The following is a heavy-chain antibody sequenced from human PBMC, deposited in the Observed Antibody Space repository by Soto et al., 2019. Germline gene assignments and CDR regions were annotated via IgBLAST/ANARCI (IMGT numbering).Heavy chain of an antibody. CDR3: ARGDIASYYDFWSGYGSRYDY. CDR1: GFTFDDYA. CDR2: ISWNSGSI. Sequence: LRLSCAASGFTFDDYAMHWVRQAPGKGLEWVSGISWNSGSIGYADSVKGRFTISRDNAENSLYLQMNSLRAEDTALYYCARGDIASYYDFWSGYGSRYDYWGQGTLVTVSS. D-gene: IGHD3-3*01. J-gene: IGHJ4*02. V-gene: IGHV3-9*01.